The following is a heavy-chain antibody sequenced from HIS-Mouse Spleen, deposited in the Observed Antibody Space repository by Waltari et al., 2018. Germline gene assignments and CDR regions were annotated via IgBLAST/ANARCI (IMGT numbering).Heavy chain of an antibody. J-gene: IGHJ5*02. CDR2: MNPNSGNT. CDR1: GSTFPSSD. Sequence: QVQLVQSGAEVKKPGASVKVSCKASGSTFPSSDLTWVRPATGQGLEWMGWMNPNSGNTGYAQKFQGRVTMTRNTSISTAYMELSSLRSEDTAVYYCARIGSHRRGYSYGYWFDPWGQGTLVTVSS. D-gene: IGHD5-18*01. V-gene: IGHV1-8*01. CDR3: ARIGSHRRGYSYGYWFDP.